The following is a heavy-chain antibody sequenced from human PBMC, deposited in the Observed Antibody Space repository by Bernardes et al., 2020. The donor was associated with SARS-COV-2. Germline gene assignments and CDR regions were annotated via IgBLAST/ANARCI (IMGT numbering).Heavy chain of an antibody. CDR2: INHSGST. Sequence: SETLSLTCAVYGGSFSGYFWNWIRQPPGRGLEWIGGINHSGSTFYNPSLKSRVTFSVDTTKNQFSLKLSSVTAADTAIYYCARGRTPMVRGIVKGANKYFEFWGRGTQVTVSS. V-gene: IGHV4-34*01. D-gene: IGHD3-10*01. J-gene: IGHJ2*01. CDR3: ARGRTPMVRGIVKGANKYFEF. CDR1: GGSFSGYF.